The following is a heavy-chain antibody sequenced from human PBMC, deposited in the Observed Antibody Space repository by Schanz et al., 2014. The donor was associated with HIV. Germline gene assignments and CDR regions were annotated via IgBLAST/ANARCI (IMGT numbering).Heavy chain of an antibody. CDR3: ARDKTLAALRPYYGFDF. J-gene: IGHJ4*02. CDR2: IDHSGNT. V-gene: IGHV4-34*01. Sequence: QVQLQQWGAGLLKPSETLSLTCAVYGASFRGSYWSWIRQPPGKGRGWIGEIDHSGNTNYNPSLKSRVSISVDTSKKQFSLKMTSVTAADTAVYYCARDKTLAALRPYYGFDFWGLGTLVTVSS. CDR1: GASFRGSY. D-gene: IGHD1-26*01.